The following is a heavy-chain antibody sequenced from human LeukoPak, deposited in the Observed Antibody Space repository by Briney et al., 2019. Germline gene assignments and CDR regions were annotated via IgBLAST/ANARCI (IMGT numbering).Heavy chain of an antibody. CDR3: ARGWYYYGSGSYPEFDY. D-gene: IGHD3-10*01. V-gene: IGHV1-2*06. CDR2: INPNSGGT. J-gene: IGHJ4*02. Sequence: ASVKVSCKASGYAFTVYYMHWVRQAPGQGLEWIGRINPNSGGTNYAQKFQGRVTMTRDTSISTAYMELSRLRSDDTAVYYCARGWYYYGSGSYPEFDYWGQGTLVTVSS. CDR1: GYAFTVYY.